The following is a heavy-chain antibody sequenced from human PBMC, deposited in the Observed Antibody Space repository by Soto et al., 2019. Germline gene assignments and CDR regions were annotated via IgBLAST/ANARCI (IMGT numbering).Heavy chain of an antibody. CDR3: ARETYYDFWSGPYYGMDV. Sequence: PGGSLRLSCAASGFTFGGYSVNWVRQAPGKGLEWVSSISSSSSYIYYADSVKGRFTISRDNSKNTLYLQMNSLRAEDTAVYYCARETYYDFWSGPYYGMDVWGQGTTVTVSS. CDR2: ISSSSSYI. CDR1: GFTFGGYS. V-gene: IGHV3-21*01. J-gene: IGHJ6*02. D-gene: IGHD3-3*01.